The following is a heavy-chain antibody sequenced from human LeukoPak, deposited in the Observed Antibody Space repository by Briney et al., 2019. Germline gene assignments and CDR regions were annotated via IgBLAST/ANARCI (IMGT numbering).Heavy chain of an antibody. D-gene: IGHD4-17*01. CDR3: VQCGDYGDYSDAFDI. CDR2: IKQDGSEK. J-gene: IGHJ3*02. V-gene: IGHV3-7*01. Sequence: GSLRLSCAASGFTFSSYWMSWVRQAPGKGLEWVANIKQDGSEKYYVDSVKGRFTISRDNAKNSLYLQMNSLRAEDTAVYYCVQCGDYGDYSDAFDIWGQGTMVTVSS. CDR1: GFTFSSYW.